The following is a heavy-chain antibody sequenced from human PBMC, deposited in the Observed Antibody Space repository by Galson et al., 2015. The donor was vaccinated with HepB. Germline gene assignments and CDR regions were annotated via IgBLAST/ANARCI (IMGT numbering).Heavy chain of an antibody. CDR1: GFTFSNAW. D-gene: IGHD3-10*01. V-gene: IGHV3-15*01. CDR3: TTDRPYMVRGVMWY. J-gene: IGHJ4*02. Sequence: SLRLSCAASGFTFSNAWMSWVRQAPGKGLEWVGRIKSKTDGGTTDYAAPVKGRFTISRDDSKNTLYLQMNSLKTEDTAVYYCTTDRPYMVRGVMWYWGQGTLVTVSS. CDR2: IKSKTDGGTT.